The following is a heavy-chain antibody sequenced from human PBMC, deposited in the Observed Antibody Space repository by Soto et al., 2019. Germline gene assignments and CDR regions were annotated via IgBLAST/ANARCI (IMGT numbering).Heavy chain of an antibody. CDR1: GFSLSTSGVG. V-gene: IGHV2-5*02. CDR2: IYWDDDK. CDR3: AHTKIAVAGPPRVFDY. Sequence: QITLKESGPTLVNPTQTLTLTCTFSGFSLSTSGVGVGWIRQPPGKALEWLALIYWDDDKRYSPSLKSRLTITKDTSKNQVVLTMTNMDPVDTATYYCAHTKIAVAGPPRVFDYWGQGTLVTVSS. J-gene: IGHJ4*02. D-gene: IGHD6-19*01.